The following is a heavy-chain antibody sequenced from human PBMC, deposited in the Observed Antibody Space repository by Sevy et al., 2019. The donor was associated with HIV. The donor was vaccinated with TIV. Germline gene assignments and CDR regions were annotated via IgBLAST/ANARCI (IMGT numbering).Heavy chain of an antibody. D-gene: IGHD6-19*01. Sequence: SETLSLTCAVSGASISIGDYSWSWIRQPPGRGLEWIGYIYHFGTTYYNPSLKSRVTISVDRSKNQFSLKLTSVTAADTAIYYCARVQDRSGWLNWFDPRGQGTLVTVSS. CDR3: ARVQDRSGWLNWFDP. V-gene: IGHV4-30-2*01. J-gene: IGHJ5*02. CDR2: IYHFGTT. CDR1: GASISIGDYS.